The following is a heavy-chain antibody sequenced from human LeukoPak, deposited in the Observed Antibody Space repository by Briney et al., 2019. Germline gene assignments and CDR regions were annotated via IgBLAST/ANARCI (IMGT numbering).Heavy chain of an antibody. Sequence: GASVKVSCKASGDTFSSYAISWVRQAPGQGLEWMGRIIPIFGIANYAQKFQGRVTITADKSTSTAYMELSSLRSEDTAVYYCARVVAAAGLDYWGQGTLVTVSS. J-gene: IGHJ4*02. V-gene: IGHV1-69*04. CDR2: IIPIFGIA. CDR1: GDTFSSYA. D-gene: IGHD6-13*01. CDR3: ARVVAAAGLDY.